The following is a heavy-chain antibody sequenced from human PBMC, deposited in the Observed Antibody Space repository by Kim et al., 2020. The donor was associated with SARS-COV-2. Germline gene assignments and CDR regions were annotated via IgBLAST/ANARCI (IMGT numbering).Heavy chain of an antibody. CDR3: ARPIVDTAMVEGTWFDP. CDR2: IYYSGCT. V-gene: IGHV4-39*01. D-gene: IGHD5-18*01. CDR1: GGSISSSSYY. J-gene: IGHJ5*02. Sequence: SETLSLTCTVSGGSISSSSYYWGWIRQPPGKWLEWIGSIYYSGCTYYNPSLKSRVTISVDTFKNQFSLKLSSVTAADTAVYYCARPIVDTAMVEGTWFDPRGQGTLVTVSS.